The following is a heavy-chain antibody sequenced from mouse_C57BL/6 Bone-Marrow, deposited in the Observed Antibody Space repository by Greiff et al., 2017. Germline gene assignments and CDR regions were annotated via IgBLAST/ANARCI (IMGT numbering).Heavy chain of an antibody. CDR2: IDPENGDT. V-gene: IGHV14-4*01. CDR1: GFNIKDDY. J-gene: IGHJ1*03. CDR3: TFYDGWYFDV. Sequence: EVQLQESGAELVRPGASVKLSCTASGFNIKDDYMHWVKQRPEQGLEWIGWIDPENGDTEYASKFQGKATITADTSSNTAYLQLSSLTSEDTAVYYWTFYDGWYFDVWGTGTTVTVSS. D-gene: IGHD2-12*01.